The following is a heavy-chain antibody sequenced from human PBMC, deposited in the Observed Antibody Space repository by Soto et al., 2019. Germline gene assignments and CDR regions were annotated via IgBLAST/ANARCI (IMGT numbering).Heavy chain of an antibody. V-gene: IGHV1-69*12. D-gene: IGHD2-2*01. Sequence: QVQLVQSGAEVKKPGSSVKVSCKASGGTFSNYAISWVRQAPGQGLEWMGGIIPMFGSANYALKFQGRVRITADESTSTAYMELSSLRSEDTAVYYCARGGDIVLVPTDISWFDPWGQGTLVTVSS. CDR1: GGTFSNYA. J-gene: IGHJ5*02. CDR3: ARGGDIVLVPTDISWFDP. CDR2: IIPMFGSA.